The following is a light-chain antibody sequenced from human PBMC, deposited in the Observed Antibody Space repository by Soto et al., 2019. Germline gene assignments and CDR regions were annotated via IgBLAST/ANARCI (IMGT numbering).Light chain of an antibody. Sequence: EIVLTQSPGTLSLSPGERATLSCRASQTVSSSYLAWSQQKPGQAPRLLIYGASTRATGIPGRFSGSASGTAFTHTISRLEPADFAVYYYQQYGPSRMYTFGKGTNLESK. CDR3: QQYGPSRMYT. CDR2: GAS. V-gene: IGKV3-20*01. CDR1: QTVSSSY. J-gene: IGKJ2*01.